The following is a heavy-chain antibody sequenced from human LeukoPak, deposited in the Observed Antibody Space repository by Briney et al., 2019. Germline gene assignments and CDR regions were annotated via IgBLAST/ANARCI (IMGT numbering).Heavy chain of an antibody. J-gene: IGHJ4*02. CDR2: FFYGGRT. V-gene: IGHV4-39*07. D-gene: IGHD3-22*01. CDR3: ATYYNDSGLGH. Sequence: SETLSLTCTVAGHSFGSRSSYWGWLRQPPGKGLEGIGRFFYGGRTYYTPSLKSRLSIAIDTSKRQFSLRLTSVTAADTAVYYCATYYNDSGLGHWGQGTLVTVSS. CDR1: GHSFGSRSSY.